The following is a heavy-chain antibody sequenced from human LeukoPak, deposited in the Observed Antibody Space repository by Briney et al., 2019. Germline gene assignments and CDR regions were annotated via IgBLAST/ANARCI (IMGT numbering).Heavy chain of an antibody. CDR3: ARDWKTNSFDY. CDR1: EFTFTTYG. CDR2: IYHDGSNI. V-gene: IGHV3-33*01. D-gene: IGHD1-1*01. J-gene: IGHJ4*02. Sequence: PGGSLRLSCAASEFTFTTYGMHWVRQAPGKGLEWVAFIYHDGSNIYYADYVKGRFTISRDISKNTLYLQMDSLRAEDTAIYYCARDWKTNSFDYWGQGTLVTVSS.